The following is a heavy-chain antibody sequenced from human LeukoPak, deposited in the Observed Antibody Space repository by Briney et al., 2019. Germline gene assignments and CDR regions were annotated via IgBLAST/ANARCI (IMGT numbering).Heavy chain of an antibody. V-gene: IGHV1-18*01. CDR1: GYTFTSYG. D-gene: IGHD6-13*01. J-gene: IGHJ4*02. CDR2: ISAYDGNT. Sequence: GASVKVSCKSSGYTFTSYGFSWVRQAPGQGLEWMGWISAYDGNTNYAQKLQGRVTMTTDTSTSTVYMELRSLRSDDTAVYYCARMGDYQLVSFFDYWGQGTLVTVPS. CDR3: ARMGDYQLVSFFDY.